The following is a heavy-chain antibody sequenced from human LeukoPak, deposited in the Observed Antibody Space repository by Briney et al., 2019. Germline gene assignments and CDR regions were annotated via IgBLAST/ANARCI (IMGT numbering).Heavy chain of an antibody. D-gene: IGHD1-1*01. V-gene: IGHV3-23*01. J-gene: IGHJ4*02. Sequence: PGGSLRLSCAASGFTFSTYAMAWVRQAPGKGLEWVSAISGSVGRTYYADSVKGRFTISRDNSKNTLYLQMNSLRAEDTAVYYCAKANWDDEYIFTNWGQGTLVTVSS. CDR2: ISGSVGRT. CDR3: AKANWDDEYIFTN. CDR1: GFTFSTYA.